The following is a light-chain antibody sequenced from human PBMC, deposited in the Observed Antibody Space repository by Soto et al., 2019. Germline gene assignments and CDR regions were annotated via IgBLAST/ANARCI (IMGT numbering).Light chain of an antibody. Sequence: QSALTQPPSASGFPGQSVTISCTGTSSDVGYYDYVSWYQQHPGKAPKLVIYEVNKRPSGVPDRFSGSKSGYTASLTVSGLQTEDEAFYYCSSSAGIYHYLVFGGGTKLTVL. J-gene: IGLJ3*02. V-gene: IGLV2-8*01. CDR1: SSDVGYYDY. CDR2: EVN. CDR3: SSSAGIYHYLV.